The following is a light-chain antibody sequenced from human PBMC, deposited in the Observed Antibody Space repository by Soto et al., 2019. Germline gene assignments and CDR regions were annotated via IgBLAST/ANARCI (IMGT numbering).Light chain of an antibody. V-gene: IGKV1-39*01. CDR3: QQSYSTPWT. J-gene: IGKJ1*01. Sequence: DIEMTQPPSSLSASVGDRVAITCRASQNIGNYLNWYEQKPGKAPKLLISDASKLESGAPSRFSGTVSGTDFTLTIRSLQPGDFGTYFCQQSYSTPWTFGQGTKVDI. CDR1: QNIGNY. CDR2: DAS.